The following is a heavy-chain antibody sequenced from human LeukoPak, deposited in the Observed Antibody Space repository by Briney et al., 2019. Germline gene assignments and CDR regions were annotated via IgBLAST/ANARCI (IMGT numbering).Heavy chain of an antibody. CDR3: ATLAVAGVNWFDP. CDR1: GYPFTGYY. D-gene: IGHD6-19*01. Sequence: ASVKVSCKPSGYPFTGYYMHWVRQAPGHGLEWLGRINPNSGGTNYAQKFQGRVSMTRDTSISTAYMELSRLRSDDTAVYYCATLAVAGVNWFDPWGQGTLVTVSS. J-gene: IGHJ5*02. V-gene: IGHV1-2*06. CDR2: INPNSGGT.